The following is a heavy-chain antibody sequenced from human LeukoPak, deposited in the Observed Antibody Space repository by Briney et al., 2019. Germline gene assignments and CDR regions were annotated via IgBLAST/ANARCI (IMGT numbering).Heavy chain of an antibody. D-gene: IGHD6-6*01. Sequence: SETLSLTCTVSGGSISSYYWSWIRQPPGKGLEWIAYIYYSGSTNYNPSLKSRVTISVDTSKNQFSLKLSPVTAADTAVYYCARDRSVSARLFDYWGQGTLVTVSP. CDR3: ARDRSVSARLFDY. J-gene: IGHJ4*02. CDR1: GGSISSYY. V-gene: IGHV4-59*12. CDR2: IYYSGST.